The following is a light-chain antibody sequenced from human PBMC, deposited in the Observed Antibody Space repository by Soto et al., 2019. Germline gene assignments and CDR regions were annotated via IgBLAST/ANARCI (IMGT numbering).Light chain of an antibody. V-gene: IGKV3D-15*01. CDR3: QQYDHWPPLT. Sequence: EIVMTQSPATLSVSPGERATLSCRARQSIGSNLAWYQQKPGQAPRLLIYGASTRATGIPARFSGSGSGTEFTLTISSLQSEDSAVYWCQQYDHWPPLTFGGGTKVEIK. CDR2: GAS. J-gene: IGKJ4*01. CDR1: QSIGSN.